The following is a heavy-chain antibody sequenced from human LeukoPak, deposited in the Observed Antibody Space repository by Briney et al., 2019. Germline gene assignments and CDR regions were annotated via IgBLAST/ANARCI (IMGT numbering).Heavy chain of an antibody. CDR2: IYYSGST. CDR3: ARASLYYDFWSGYRGPFDP. CDR1: GGSISSYY. J-gene: IGHJ5*02. D-gene: IGHD3-3*01. Sequence: SEALSLTCTVSGGSISSYYWCWIRQPPGEGLEWIGYIYYSGSTNYNPSLKSRVTISVDTSKNQFSLKLSSVTAADTAVYYCARASLYYDFWSGYRGPFDPWGQGTLVTVSS. V-gene: IGHV4-59*01.